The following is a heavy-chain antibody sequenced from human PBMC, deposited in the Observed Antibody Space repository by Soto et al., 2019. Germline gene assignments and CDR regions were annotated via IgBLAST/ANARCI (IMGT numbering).Heavy chain of an antibody. V-gene: IGHV3-23*01. D-gene: IGHD3-10*01. Sequence: GGSLRLSCAASGFTFSSYAMSWVRQAPGKGLEWVSAIRGSGGSTYYADSVKGRFTISRENSKNTLYLQMNSLRAEDTAVYYCAKGTKGLWFGELYYFDYWGQGTLVTVSS. CDR1: GFTFSSYA. CDR3: AKGTKGLWFGELYYFDY. J-gene: IGHJ4*02. CDR2: IRGSGGST.